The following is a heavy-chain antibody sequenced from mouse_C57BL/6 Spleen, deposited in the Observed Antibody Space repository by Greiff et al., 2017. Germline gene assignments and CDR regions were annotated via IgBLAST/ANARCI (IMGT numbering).Heavy chain of an antibody. V-gene: IGHV1-18*01. J-gene: IGHJ1*03. D-gene: IGHD1-1*01. Sequence: EVKLQESGPELVKPGASVKIPCKASGYTFTDYNMDWVKQSHGKSLEWIGDINPNNGGTIYNQKFKGKATLTVDKSSSTAYMELRSLTSEDTAVYYCARKAYGSSDGYVDVWGTGTTVTVSS. CDR1: GYTFTDYN. CDR3: ARKAYGSSDGYVDV. CDR2: INPNNGGT.